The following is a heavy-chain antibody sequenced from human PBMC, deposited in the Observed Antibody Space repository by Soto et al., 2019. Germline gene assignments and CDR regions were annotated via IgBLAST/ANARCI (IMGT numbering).Heavy chain of an antibody. V-gene: IGHV4-30-4*01. Sequence: QVQLQESGPGLVKPSQTLSLTCTVSGGSISSGDYYWGWIRQPPGKGLEWIGYIYYSGSTDYNPSIKSRVTMSVDTSKNQFSLKLSSVTAADTAVYYCAGYCSGGSCYTPWGCWGQGTLVTVSS. CDR3: AGYCSGGSCYTPWGC. CDR1: GGSISSGDYY. D-gene: IGHD2-15*01. J-gene: IGHJ4*02. CDR2: IYYSGST.